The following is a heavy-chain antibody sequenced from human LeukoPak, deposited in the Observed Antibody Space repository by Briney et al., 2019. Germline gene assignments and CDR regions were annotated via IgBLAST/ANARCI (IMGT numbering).Heavy chain of an antibody. V-gene: IGHV3-33*08. D-gene: IGHD3-22*01. CDR3: ARGYDSSGYYSDY. Sequence: GGSLRLSCAASGFTFSSYAMSWVRQAPGKGLEWVAVIWYDGSNKYYADSVKGRFTISRDNSKNTLYLQMNSLRAEDTAVYYCARGYDSSGYYSDYWGQGTLVTVSS. CDR1: GFTFSSYA. CDR2: IWYDGSNK. J-gene: IGHJ4*02.